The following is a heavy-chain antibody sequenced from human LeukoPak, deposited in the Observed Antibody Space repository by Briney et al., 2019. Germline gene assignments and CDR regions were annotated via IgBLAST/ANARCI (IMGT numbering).Heavy chain of an antibody. CDR3: ARVGEDIVVVPAALNWFDP. CDR2: ISSSSSTI. V-gene: IGHV3-48*01. CDR1: GFTFSSYS. D-gene: IGHD2-2*01. J-gene: IGHJ5*02. Sequence: PGGSLRLSCAASGFTFSSYSMNWVHQAPGKGLEWVSYISSSSSTIYYADSVKGRFTISRDNAKNSLYLQMNSLRAEDTAVYYCARVGEDIVVVPAALNWFDPWGQGTLVTVSS.